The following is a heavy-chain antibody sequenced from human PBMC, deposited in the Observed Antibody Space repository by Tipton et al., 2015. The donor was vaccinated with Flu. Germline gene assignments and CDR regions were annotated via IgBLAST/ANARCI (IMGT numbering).Heavy chain of an antibody. V-gene: IGHV4-39*07. CDR3: ARNPNFWGRKRVNYFDI. D-gene: IGHD3-3*01. CDR1: GDYITENSYY. J-gene: IGHJ4*02. Sequence: LRLSCDVSGDYITENSYYWAWVRQAPGRGLEWIGSVDFSGSTSYSSSLRSRAMISVDTSKNQFSLKLTSVTAADTAVYYCARNPNFWGRKRVNYFDIWGQGTLVTVSS. CDR2: VDFSGST.